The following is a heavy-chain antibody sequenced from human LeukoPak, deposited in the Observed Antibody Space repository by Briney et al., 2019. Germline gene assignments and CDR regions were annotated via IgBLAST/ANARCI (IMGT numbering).Heavy chain of an antibody. Sequence: PGGSLRLSCAASGFTFSSYWIHWVRQVPGKGLVWVSGINSDGSPTNYADSVKGRFTISRDNAKNTLYLQMNSLRGEDTAVYYCAKVRPSYTASFYFDYWGQGTLVTVSS. J-gene: IGHJ4*02. CDR3: AKVRPSYTASFYFDY. CDR2: INSDGSPT. CDR1: GFTFSSYW. V-gene: IGHV3-74*01. D-gene: IGHD5-18*01.